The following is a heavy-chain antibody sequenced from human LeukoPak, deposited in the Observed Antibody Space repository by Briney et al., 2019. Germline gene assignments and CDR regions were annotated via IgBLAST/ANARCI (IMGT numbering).Heavy chain of an antibody. CDR3: ARVGDHYHWYFDL. J-gene: IGHJ2*01. D-gene: IGHD3-10*01. CDR2: LYSGGDT. V-gene: IGHV3-53*01. CDR1: GFTVGTKY. Sequence: GGSLRLSCAASGFTVGTKYMNWVRQAPGRGLEWVSILYSGGDTYYADSVKGRFTISRDHSRNTLSLQMNSLRVEDTAVYYCARVGDHYHWYFDLWGRGTLVTVSS.